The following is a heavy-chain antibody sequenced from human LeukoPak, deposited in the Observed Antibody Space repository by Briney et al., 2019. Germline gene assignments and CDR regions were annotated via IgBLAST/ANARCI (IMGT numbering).Heavy chain of an antibody. D-gene: IGHD3-3*01. V-gene: IGHV4-59*08. CDR1: GGSISSYY. J-gene: IGHJ1*01. CDR3: VTVTIFGVVINPYFQH. Sequence: SETLSLTCTVSGGSISSYYWSWIRQPPGKGLEWIGYIYYSGSTNYNPSLKSRVTISVDTSKNQFSLKLSSVTAADTAVYYCVTVTIFGVVINPYFQHWGQGTLVTVSS. CDR2: IYYSGST.